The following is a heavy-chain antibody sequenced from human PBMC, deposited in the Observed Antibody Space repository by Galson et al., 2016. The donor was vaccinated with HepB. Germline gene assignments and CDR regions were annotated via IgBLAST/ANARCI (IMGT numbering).Heavy chain of an antibody. J-gene: IGHJ4*02. CDR1: GFSFGSYA. Sequence: SLRLSCAASGFSFGSYAMHWVRQAPGKGLDWVAVIWYDGSNENYADSVKGQFIISRDNSRNTLYLQMNSLRPEDTAIYYCARTGGIVVAGALDFWGQGTLVTVSS. CDR3: ARTGGIVVAGALDF. D-gene: IGHD6-19*01. V-gene: IGHV3-33*01. CDR2: IWYDGSNE.